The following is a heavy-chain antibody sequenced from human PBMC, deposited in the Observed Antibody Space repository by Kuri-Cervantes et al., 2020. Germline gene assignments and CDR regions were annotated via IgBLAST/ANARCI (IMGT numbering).Heavy chain of an antibody. Sequence: GGSLRLSCTASGFTFSTYAMSWVRQAPGKGLEWVSVISGSGSPGTYYADSVKGRFTVSRDNSKNTLYLQMNSLRSEDTAVYYCAALRTTVTTNIDWGQGTLVTVSS. D-gene: IGHD4-17*01. CDR3: AALRTTVTTNID. CDR1: GFTFSTYA. CDR2: ISGSGSPGT. V-gene: IGHV3-23*01. J-gene: IGHJ1*01.